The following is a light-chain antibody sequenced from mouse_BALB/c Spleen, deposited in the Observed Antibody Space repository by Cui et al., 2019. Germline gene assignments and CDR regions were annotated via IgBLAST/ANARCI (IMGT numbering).Light chain of an antibody. Sequence: QMNQSPSSLSASLGDTITITCHASQNSNVWLSWYQQKPGNIPKLLIYKASNLRTGVPSRFSGSGSGTGFTLTISGVQPEDIATYYCQQGQSYPLTFGAGTKLELK. CDR3: QQGQSYPLT. CDR1: QNSNVW. V-gene: IGKV11-125*01. CDR2: KAS. J-gene: IGKJ5*01.